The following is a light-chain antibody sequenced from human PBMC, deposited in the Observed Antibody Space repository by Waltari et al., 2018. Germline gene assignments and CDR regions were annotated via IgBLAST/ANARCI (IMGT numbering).Light chain of an antibody. Sequence: SYVLTQPPSVSVAPGETARITCGGNNIESKSVHWYRQRPGQAPVLVSSYDSDRPSGIPERCSGSNSGNTATLTISRVEAGDEADYYCQVWDANTDPGVFGTGTEVTVL. J-gene: IGLJ1*01. CDR2: YDS. CDR1: NIESKS. CDR3: QVWDANTDPGV. V-gene: IGLV3-21*01.